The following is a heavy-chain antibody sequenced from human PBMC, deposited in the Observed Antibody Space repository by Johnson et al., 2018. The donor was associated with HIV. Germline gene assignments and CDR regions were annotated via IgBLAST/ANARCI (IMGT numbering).Heavy chain of an antibody. J-gene: IGHJ3*01. CDR2: INSGGGT. V-gene: IGHV3-66*01. Sequence: VQLVESGGGLVQPGGSLRLSCAASGFTVSSNYMTWVRQGPGKGLEWVSVINSGGGTYYADSVTGRFTISRDNSKNTRYLQMNSLRAEDTAVYFCARGCRDGYTCDAFDVWGQGTRVTVSS. CDR3: ARGCRDGYTCDAFDV. D-gene: IGHD5-24*01. CDR1: GFTVSSNY.